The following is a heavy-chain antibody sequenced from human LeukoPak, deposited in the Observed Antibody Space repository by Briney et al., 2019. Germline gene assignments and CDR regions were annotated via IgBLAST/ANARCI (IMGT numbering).Heavy chain of an antibody. J-gene: IGHJ5*02. CDR3: ARVDDYGKAWFDP. CDR2: ISVYNGNT. D-gene: IGHD4-17*01. CDR1: GYSFITYA. V-gene: IGHV1-18*01. Sequence: GASVTVSCKPSGYSFITYAITWVRQAPGQGLEWMGWISVYNGNTNSAQKLQGRFTMTTDTSTSTAYMELRSLRSDDTAVYYCARVDDYGKAWFDPWGQGTLVTVSS.